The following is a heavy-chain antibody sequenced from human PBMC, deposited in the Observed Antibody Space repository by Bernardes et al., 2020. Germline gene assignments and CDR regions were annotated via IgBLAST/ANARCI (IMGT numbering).Heavy chain of an antibody. V-gene: IGHV4-59*01. D-gene: IGHD5-12*01. CDR1: GGSITSYY. Sequence: SETLSLTCTVSGGSITSYYWSWIRQPPGKGLEWIGYIYYTGSTNYNPSLMSRVTISVDTSKNQFSLKLSSVTAADTAVYYCARGGPRFFDYWGQGTLVTVSS. CDR2: IYYTGST. J-gene: IGHJ4*02. CDR3: ARGGPRFFDY.